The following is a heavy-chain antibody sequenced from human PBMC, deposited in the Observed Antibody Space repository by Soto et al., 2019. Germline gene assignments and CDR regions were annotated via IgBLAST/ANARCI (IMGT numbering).Heavy chain of an antibody. V-gene: IGHV4-39*01. D-gene: IGHD6-13*01. J-gene: IGHJ3*02. CDR2: IHYSGST. Sequence: SETLSLTCTVSGGSISTSGYHWVWIRQPPGKGLEWTGSIHYSGSTCYNPSFKSRVTIFVDTSNNQFSLKLTSVTAAETAVYYCARSLWKQLDPDDAFDIWGQGTMVTVSS. CDR3: ARSLWKQLDPDDAFDI. CDR1: GGSISTSGYH.